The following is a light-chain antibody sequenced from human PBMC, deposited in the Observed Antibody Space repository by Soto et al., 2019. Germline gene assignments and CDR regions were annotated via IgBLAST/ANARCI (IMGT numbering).Light chain of an antibody. J-gene: IGLJ1*01. CDR2: DVT. Sequence: VLTQPRSVSGSPGQSVTISCTGTSSDVGGYDYVSWYQQHPGKAPKLMIYDVTKRPSGVPDRFSGSRSGNTASLTISGLQAEDDADYYCCSYAGTYTFYVFGTGTKVTVL. CDR1: SSDVGGYDY. CDR3: CSYAGTYTFYV. V-gene: IGLV2-11*01.